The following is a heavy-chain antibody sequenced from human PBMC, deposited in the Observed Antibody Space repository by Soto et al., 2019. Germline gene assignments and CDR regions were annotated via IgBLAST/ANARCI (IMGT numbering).Heavy chain of an antibody. V-gene: IGHV1-18*01. D-gene: IGHD1-7*01. Sequence: ASVKVSCKASGYTFTSYGISWVRQAPGQGLEWMGWISVYNGNTNYAQKLQGRVTMTTDTSTSTAYMELRSLRSDDTAVYYCASSKLELLGFDYWGQGTLVTVSS. J-gene: IGHJ4*02. CDR2: ISVYNGNT. CDR3: ASSKLELLGFDY. CDR1: GYTFTSYG.